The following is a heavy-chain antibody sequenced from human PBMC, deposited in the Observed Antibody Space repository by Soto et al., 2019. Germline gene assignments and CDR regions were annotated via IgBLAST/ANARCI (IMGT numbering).Heavy chain of an antibody. Sequence: LRLSCAASGFTFSSYAMSWVRQAPGKGLEWVSAISGSGGSTYYADSVKGRFTISRDNSKNTLYLQMNSLRAEDTAVYYCAKDRGTYYYDSSGYYSFDYWGQGTLVTVSS. CDR1: GFTFSSYA. V-gene: IGHV3-23*01. J-gene: IGHJ4*02. CDR2: ISGSGGST. D-gene: IGHD3-22*01. CDR3: AKDRGTYYYDSSGYYSFDY.